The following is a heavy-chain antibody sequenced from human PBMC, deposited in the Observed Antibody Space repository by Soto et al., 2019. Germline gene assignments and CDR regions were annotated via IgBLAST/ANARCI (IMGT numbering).Heavy chain of an antibody. Sequence: AASVKVSCQASAYTFTSYGISWVRQAPVDGLEWMGWISAYNGNTNYAQKLQGRVTMTTDTSTSTAYMELRSLRSDDTAVYYCARSMSIAAPGGDGMAIRGQGTTVTVSS. CDR3: ARSMSIAAPGGDGMAI. CDR2: ISAYNGNT. V-gene: IGHV1-18*01. J-gene: IGHJ6*02. D-gene: IGHD6-6*01. CDR1: AYTFTSYG.